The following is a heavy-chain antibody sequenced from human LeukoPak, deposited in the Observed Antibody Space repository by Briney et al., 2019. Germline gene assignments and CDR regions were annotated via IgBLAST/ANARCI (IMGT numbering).Heavy chain of an antibody. V-gene: IGHV3-74*01. CDR1: GFSFSSYW. Sequence: GGSLRLSCAASGFSFSSYWRHGVRQAPGKGLVGVSRIKSDGKTNYADSVKGRFTISRDNAKNTVSLQMNSLRAEDTGVYYCARAPSEIGGYYPEYFRHWGQGTLVTVSS. CDR3: ARAPSEIGGYYPEYFRH. D-gene: IGHD3-22*01. J-gene: IGHJ1*01. CDR2: IKSDGKT.